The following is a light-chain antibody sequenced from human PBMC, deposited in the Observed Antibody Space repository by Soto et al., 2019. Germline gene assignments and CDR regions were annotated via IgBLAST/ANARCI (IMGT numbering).Light chain of an antibody. J-gene: IGLJ3*02. Sequence: QSALTQPASVSGSPGQTITMTCTGTSSDVGGYNYVSWYQQHPGKAPKLMIYDVSNRPSGVSNRFAGSKSGNTASLTISGLQAEDEADYYCSSYTSSSIPFAGGTKLTVL. V-gene: IGLV2-14*01. CDR2: DVS. CDR3: SSYTSSSIP. CDR1: SSDVGGYNY.